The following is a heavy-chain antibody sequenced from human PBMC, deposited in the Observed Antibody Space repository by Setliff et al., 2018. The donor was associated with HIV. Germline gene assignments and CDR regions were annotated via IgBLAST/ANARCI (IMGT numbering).Heavy chain of an antibody. CDR2: IYIGST. D-gene: IGHD6-13*01. CDR3: ARTYSSSWYSSHLWVDY. J-gene: IGHJ4*02. CDR1: GGSISSYY. V-gene: IGHV4-4*08. Sequence: SLTCTVSGGSISSYYWSWIRQPPGEGLEWIGHIYIGSTNYNPSLKSRVTISADTSKNQFSLKLSSVTAADTAVYYCARTYSSSWYSSHLWVDYWGQGTLVTVSS.